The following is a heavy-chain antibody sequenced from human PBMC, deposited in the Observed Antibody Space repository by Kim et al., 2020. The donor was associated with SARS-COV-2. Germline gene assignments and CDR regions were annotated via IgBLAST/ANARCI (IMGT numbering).Heavy chain of an antibody. Sequence: TSYADSVKGRFTISRDTAKNSLFLQMNSLRDVDTAIYYCARKPAWKIDYWGQGTLVTVSS. V-gene: IGHV3-48*02. CDR2: T. CDR3: ARKPAWKIDY. D-gene: IGHD1-1*01. J-gene: IGHJ4*02.